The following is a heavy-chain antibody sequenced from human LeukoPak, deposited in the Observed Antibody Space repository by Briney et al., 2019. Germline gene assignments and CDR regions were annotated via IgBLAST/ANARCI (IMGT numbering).Heavy chain of an antibody. J-gene: IGHJ3*02. D-gene: IGHD2-15*01. Sequence: GESLKISCKTSGYSFTTYWIAWVRQMPGKGLEWMGVIYPGDSDTRYGPSFKGQVTISADKSISIAYLQWSSLKASDTAMYYCARRANLGYCSGGSCYNQAFDIWGQGTMVTVSS. CDR2: IYPGDSDT. CDR3: ARRANLGYCSGGSCYNQAFDI. CDR1: GYSFTTYW. V-gene: IGHV5-51*01.